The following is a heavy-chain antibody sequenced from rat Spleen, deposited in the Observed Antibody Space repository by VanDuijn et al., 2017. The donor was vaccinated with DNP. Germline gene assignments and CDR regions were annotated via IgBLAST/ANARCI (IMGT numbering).Heavy chain of an antibody. CDR3: ARPMDYYSGGFAY. CDR1: GFTFSDYY. Sequence: EVQVVESGGGLVQPGRSLKLSCAASGFTFSDYYMAWVRQAPTKGLEWVAYIRFDGGSTYYRDSVKGRFTISRDNAKSTLYLQMNSLRSEDMATYYCARPMDYYSGGFAYWGQGTLVTVSS. D-gene: IGHD1-1*01. V-gene: IGHV5-22*01. J-gene: IGHJ3*01. CDR2: IRFDGGST.